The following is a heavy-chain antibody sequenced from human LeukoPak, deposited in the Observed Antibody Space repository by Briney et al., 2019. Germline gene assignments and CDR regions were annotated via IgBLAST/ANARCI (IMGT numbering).Heavy chain of an antibody. D-gene: IGHD1-1*01. CDR2: IIPILGIA. J-gene: IGHJ3*02. CDR3: AKDRYNWNDGAFDT. Sequence: SVKVSCKASGGTFSSYAISWVRQAPGQGLEWMGRIIPILGIANYAQKFQGRVTITADKSTSTAYMELSSLRAEDTAVYYCAKDRYNWNDGAFDTWGQGTMVTVSS. V-gene: IGHV1-69*04. CDR1: GGTFSSYA.